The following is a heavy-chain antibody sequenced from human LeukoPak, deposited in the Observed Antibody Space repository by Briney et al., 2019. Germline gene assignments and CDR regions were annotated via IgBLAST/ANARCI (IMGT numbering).Heavy chain of an antibody. V-gene: IGHV1-69*05. CDR2: IIPIFGAT. CDR1: GGTFSSYA. J-gene: IGHJ3*02. Sequence: SVKVSCKASGGTFSSYAINWVRQAPGQGLEWMGRIIPIFGATKYAQNFQGRVTVTTDESTSTVYMELSSLRSEDTALYYCARASSDMYDFEIWGQGTMVTVSS. D-gene: IGHD3-10*01. CDR3: ARASSDMYDFEI.